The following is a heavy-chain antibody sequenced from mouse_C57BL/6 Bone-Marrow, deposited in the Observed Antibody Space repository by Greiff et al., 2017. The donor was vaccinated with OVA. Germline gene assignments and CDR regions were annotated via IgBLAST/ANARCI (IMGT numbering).Heavy chain of an antibody. V-gene: IGHV1-81*01. J-gene: IGHJ4*01. Sequence: VQLVESGAELARPGASVKLSCKASGYTFTSYGISWVKQRTGQGLEWIGEIYPRSGNTYYNEKFKGKATLTADKSSSTAYMELRSLTSEDSAVYFCARWGVYYGDYWGQGTSVTVSS. CDR3: ARWGVYYGDY. D-gene: IGHD1-1*01. CDR1: GYTFTSYG. CDR2: IYPRSGNT.